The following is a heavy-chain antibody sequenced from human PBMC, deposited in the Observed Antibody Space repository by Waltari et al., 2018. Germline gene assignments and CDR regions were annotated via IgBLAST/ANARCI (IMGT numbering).Heavy chain of an antibody. J-gene: IGHJ5*02. V-gene: IGHV4-34*01. Sequence: QVQLQQWGAGLLKPSETLSLTCAVYGGSFSGYYWSWIRQPPGKGLEWIGEINHSGSNNYNPSLKSRVTISVDTYKNQFSLKVSSVTAADTAVYYCARGLYSSSSWFDPWGQGTLVTVSS. D-gene: IGHD6-6*01. CDR3: ARGLYSSSSWFDP. CDR2: INHSGSN. CDR1: GGSFSGYY.